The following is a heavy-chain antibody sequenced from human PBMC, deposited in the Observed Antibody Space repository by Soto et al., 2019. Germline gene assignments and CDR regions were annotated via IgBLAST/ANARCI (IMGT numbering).Heavy chain of an antibody. J-gene: IGHJ4*02. CDR1: GGSISSSSYY. D-gene: IGHD5-12*01. V-gene: IGHV4-39*02. CDR2: IYYSGST. CDR3: ARLVYSGYVLPPYVGY. Sequence: QLQLQESGPGLVKPSETLSLTCTVSGGSISSSSYYWGWIRQPPGQGLEWIRSIYYSGSTYYNPSLKSRVTVCVDTSKDHFSLKLSSVTGADTSVYYCARLVYSGYVLPPYVGYWGQGTLVTVSS.